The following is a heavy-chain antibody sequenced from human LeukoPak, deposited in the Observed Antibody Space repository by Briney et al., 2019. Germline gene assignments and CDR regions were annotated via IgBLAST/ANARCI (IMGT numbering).Heavy chain of an antibody. Sequence: SETLSLTCTVSGGSISSYYWSWIRQPPGKGLEWIGYIYYSGGTNYNPSLKSRVTISVDTSKNQFSLKLSSVTAADTAVYYCARHYDFWSGYLNWFDPWGQGTLVTVSS. D-gene: IGHD3-3*01. CDR2: IYYSGGT. CDR3: ARHYDFWSGYLNWFDP. CDR1: GGSISSYY. J-gene: IGHJ5*02. V-gene: IGHV4-59*08.